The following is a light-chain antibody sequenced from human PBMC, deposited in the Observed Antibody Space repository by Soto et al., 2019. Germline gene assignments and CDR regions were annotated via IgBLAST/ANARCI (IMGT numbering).Light chain of an antibody. CDR2: DAS. J-gene: IGKJ4*01. CDR3: QQYATLPLT. V-gene: IGKV1-33*01. Sequence: DIQMTQSPSSLSASVGDSLTLTCQASQDISDSLIWYQVKPGNAPQLLMFDASKLETGVPSRFSGNGSGKDFTFTISSLQPEDFATYYCQQYATLPLTFGGGTKVEIK. CDR1: QDISDS.